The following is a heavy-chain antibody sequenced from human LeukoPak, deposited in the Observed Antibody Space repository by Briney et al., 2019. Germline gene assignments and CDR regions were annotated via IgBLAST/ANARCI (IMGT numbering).Heavy chain of an antibody. CDR2: IYYSGTT. J-gene: IGHJ4*02. V-gene: IGHV4-59*01. Sequence: SETLSLTCTVSGGSISSYYWSRIRQPPGKGLEWIGYIYYSGTTKYNPSLKSRVTISVDTSKNQFSLKLSSVTAADTAVYYCARGSIAVVDPFDFWGQGTPVTVSS. CDR3: ARGSIAVVDPFDF. CDR1: GGSISSYY. D-gene: IGHD6-19*01.